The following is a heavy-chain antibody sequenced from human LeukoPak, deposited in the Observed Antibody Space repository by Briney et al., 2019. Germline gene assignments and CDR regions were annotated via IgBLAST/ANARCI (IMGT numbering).Heavy chain of an antibody. CDR2: IYSGGST. CDR1: GFTVSS. D-gene: IGHD1-1*01. V-gene: IGHV3-66*01. CDR3: ARTWNGAFDI. J-gene: IGHJ3*02. Sequence: GGSLRLSCAASGFTVSSMSWVRQAPGKGLECVSVIYSGGSTYYADSVKGRFTISRDNSKNTVYPQMNSLRAEDTAVYYCARTWNGAFDIWGQGTMVTVSS.